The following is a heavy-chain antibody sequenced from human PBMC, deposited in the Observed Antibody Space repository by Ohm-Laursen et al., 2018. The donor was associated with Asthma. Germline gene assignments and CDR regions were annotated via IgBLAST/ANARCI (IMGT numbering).Heavy chain of an antibody. D-gene: IGHD2-2*02. J-gene: IGHJ4*02. CDR1: GFTFSSYA. Sequence: SLRLSCAASGFTFSSYAMHWVRQAPGKGLEWVSGISWNSGSIGYADSVKGRFTISRDNAKNSLYLQMNSLRAEDTAVYYCARDLYTTGGFDYWGQGTLVTVSS. CDR2: ISWNSGSI. CDR3: ARDLYTTGGFDY. V-gene: IGHV3-9*01.